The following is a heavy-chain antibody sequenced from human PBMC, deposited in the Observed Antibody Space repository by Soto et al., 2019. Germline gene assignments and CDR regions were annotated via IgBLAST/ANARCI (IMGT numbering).Heavy chain of an antibody. Sequence: PGGSLRLSCAASGFTFSSYAMHWVRQAPGKGLEWVAVISYDGSNKYYADSVKGRFTISRDNSKNTLYLQMNSLRAEDTAVYYCAKVTKRAAAGRYEYYKYGMDVWGQGTTVTVSS. V-gene: IGHV3-30-3*01. CDR1: GFTFSSYA. D-gene: IGHD6-13*01. CDR2: ISYDGSNK. CDR3: AKVTKRAAAGRYEYYKYGMDV. J-gene: IGHJ6*02.